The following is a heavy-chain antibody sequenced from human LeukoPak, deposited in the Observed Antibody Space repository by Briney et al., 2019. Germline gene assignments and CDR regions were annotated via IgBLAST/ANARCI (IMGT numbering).Heavy chain of an antibody. V-gene: IGHV3-72*01. Sequence: GGSLRLSCAASGFTFSDHYMDWVRQAPGKGLEWVGRSRNKANSYTTEYAASVKGRSTISRDGSKNSLYLQMNSLKTDDTAMYYCTRVGDCRNNRCYGAVDYWGQGTLVTVSS. D-gene: IGHD2-2*01. CDR3: TRVGDCRNNRCYGAVDY. CDR1: GFTFSDHY. J-gene: IGHJ4*02. CDR2: SRNKANSYTT.